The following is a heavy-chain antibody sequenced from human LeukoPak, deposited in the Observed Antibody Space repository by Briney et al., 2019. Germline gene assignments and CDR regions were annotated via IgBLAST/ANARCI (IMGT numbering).Heavy chain of an antibody. Sequence: GGSLRLSCAASAFTFSTYGMHWVRQAPGEGLEWVSLISYDGRDIQYADSVKGRFTISRDNSKNTLYLQMNSLRPEDTAVYYCARDSKLSAGTGGSLDYWGQGTLVTVSS. CDR2: ISYDGRDI. CDR3: ARDSKLSAGTGGSLDY. D-gene: IGHD6-13*01. V-gene: IGHV3-30*19. J-gene: IGHJ4*02. CDR1: AFTFSTYG.